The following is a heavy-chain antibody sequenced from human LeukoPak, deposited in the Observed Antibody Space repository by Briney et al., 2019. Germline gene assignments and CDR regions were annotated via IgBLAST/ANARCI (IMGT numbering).Heavy chain of an antibody. CDR3: ARIAPGSEYCSGGSCYGVDY. CDR1: GGSFSGYY. J-gene: IGHJ4*02. D-gene: IGHD2-15*01. CDR2: INHSGST. V-gene: IGHV4-34*01. Sequence: SETPSLTCAVYGGSFSGYYWSWIRQPPGKGLEWIGEINHSGSTNYNPSLKSRVTISVDTSKNQFSLKLSSVTAADTAVYYCARIAPGSEYCSGGSCYGVDYWGQGTLVTVSS.